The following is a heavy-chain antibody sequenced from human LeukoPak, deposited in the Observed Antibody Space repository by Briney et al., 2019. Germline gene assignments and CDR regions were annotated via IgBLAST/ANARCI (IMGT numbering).Heavy chain of an antibody. CDR3: ARTRIGRVDP. D-gene: IGHD3-22*01. Sequence: SETLSLTCAVYGGSFSGYYWSWIRQPPGKGLEWIGEINHSGSTNYNPSLKSRVTISVDTSKNQFSLKLSSVTAADTAVYYCARTRIGRVDPWGQGTLVTVSS. CDR1: GGSFSGYY. J-gene: IGHJ5*02. CDR2: INHSGST. V-gene: IGHV4-34*01.